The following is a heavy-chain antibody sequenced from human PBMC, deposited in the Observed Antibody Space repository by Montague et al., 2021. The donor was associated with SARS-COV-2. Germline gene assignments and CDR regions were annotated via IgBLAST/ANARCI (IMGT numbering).Heavy chain of an antibody. V-gene: IGHV4-39*02. CDR1: GGSISSSNYY. CDR3: ARRGRKLLPVATTIGGFDI. CDR2: IYDSGRT. D-gene: IGHD5-12*01. J-gene: IGHJ3*02. Sequence: SETLSLICTLSGGSISSSNYYWDWIRQPPGKGLEWIGSIYDSGRTYYXPSLKSRVTISVDTSKNHFSLKLSSVTAADTAVYYCARRGRKLLPVATTIGGFDIWGQGTMVTVSS.